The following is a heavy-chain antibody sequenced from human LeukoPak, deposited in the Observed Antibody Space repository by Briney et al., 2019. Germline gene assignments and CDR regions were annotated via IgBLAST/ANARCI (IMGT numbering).Heavy chain of an antibody. Sequence: SETLSLTCTVSGGSISYFHWSWIRQPPGKELEWIGYIYYTGNTDYNPSLKSRATLSVDTSKNQFSLKLSSLTAADTAVYYCARHSKTAFGERAFDHWGQGVLVTVSS. V-gene: IGHV4-59*08. CDR2: IYYTGNT. CDR3: ARHSKTAFGERAFDH. CDR1: GGSISYFH. J-gene: IGHJ4*02. D-gene: IGHD2-21*01.